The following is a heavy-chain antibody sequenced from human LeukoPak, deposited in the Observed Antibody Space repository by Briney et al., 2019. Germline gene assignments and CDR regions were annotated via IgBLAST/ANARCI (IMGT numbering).Heavy chain of an antibody. Sequence: SVTVSCKASGGTFSSYAISWVRQAPGQGLEWMGGIIPIFGTANYAQKFQGRVTITADESTSTAYMELSSLRSEDTAVYYCALTVVVVAATSPYGMDVWGQGTTVTVSS. D-gene: IGHD2-15*01. J-gene: IGHJ6*02. CDR3: ALTVVVVAATSPYGMDV. CDR1: GGTFSSYA. CDR2: IIPIFGTA. V-gene: IGHV1-69*13.